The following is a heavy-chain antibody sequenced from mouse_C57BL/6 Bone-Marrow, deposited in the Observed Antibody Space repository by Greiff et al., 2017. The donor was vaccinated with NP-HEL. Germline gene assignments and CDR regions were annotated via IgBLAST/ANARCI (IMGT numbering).Heavy chain of an antibody. CDR2: ISYDGSN. J-gene: IGHJ2*01. CDR1: GYSITSGYY. CDR3: AREEIYYYGSKGYYFDY. D-gene: IGHD1-1*01. V-gene: IGHV3-6*01. Sequence: VQLKESGPGLVKPSQSLSLTCSVTGYSITSGYYWNWIRQFPGNKLEWMGYISYDGSNNYNPSLKNRISITRDTSKNQFCLKLNSVTTEDTATYYGAREEIYYYGSKGYYFDYWGQGTTLTVSS.